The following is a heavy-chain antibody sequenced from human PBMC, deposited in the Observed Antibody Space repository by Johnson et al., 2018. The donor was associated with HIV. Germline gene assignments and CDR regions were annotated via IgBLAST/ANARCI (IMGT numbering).Heavy chain of an antibody. J-gene: IGHJ3*01. CDR1: GFTFSSYG. Sequence: QVQLVESGGGVVQPGGSLRLSCAASGFTFSSYGMHWVRQAPGKGLEWVAFISYDGSNKYYADSVKGRFTISRDNSKNTLFLQMNSLRTEDTAVYFCASEASFAPRPETAFDVWGQGTKVTVSS. CDR3: ASEASFAPRPETAFDV. D-gene: IGHD2/OR15-2a*01. V-gene: IGHV3-30*19. CDR2: ISYDGSNK.